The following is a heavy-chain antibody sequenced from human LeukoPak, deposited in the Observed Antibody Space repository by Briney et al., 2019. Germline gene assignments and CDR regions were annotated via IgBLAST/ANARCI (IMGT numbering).Heavy chain of an antibody. Sequence: GGSLRLSCAASGFTVSSNYMSWVRQAPGKGLEWVSLIYSGVRTYYADSGEGRFTISRDNSKNTLYLQMNSPRAEDMAVYYCAPHLGGTTGEGAFDIWGQGTMVTVSS. V-gene: IGHV3-66*02. CDR3: APHLGGTTGEGAFDI. D-gene: IGHD3-16*01. J-gene: IGHJ3*02. CDR2: IYSGVRT. CDR1: GFTVSSNY.